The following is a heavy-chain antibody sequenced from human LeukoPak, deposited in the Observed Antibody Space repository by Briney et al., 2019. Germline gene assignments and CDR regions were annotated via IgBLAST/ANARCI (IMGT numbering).Heavy chain of an antibody. CDR3: ARERQNKDFWSGGDY. CDR1: GFIFTTYW. Sequence: GGSLRLSCAASGFIFTTYWMHWVREAPGKGLVWVARINIDGSSTYYADSVKGRFTISGDNAKNTLYLQMNSLRAEDTAVYYCARERQNKDFWSGGDYWGQGTLVTVSS. J-gene: IGHJ4*02. V-gene: IGHV3-74*01. D-gene: IGHD3-3*01. CDR2: INIDGSST.